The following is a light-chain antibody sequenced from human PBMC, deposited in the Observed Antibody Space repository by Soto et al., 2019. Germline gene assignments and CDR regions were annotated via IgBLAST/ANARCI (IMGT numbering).Light chain of an antibody. Sequence: DIQMTQSPSSLSASVGDRVTITCRASQGIRNDLGWYQQKPGKAPKRLIYAASSLQSGVPSRFRGSRSGTEFTLTISSLQSEDFGLYYCQQYKTWPPLFGPGTKVDIK. J-gene: IGKJ3*01. CDR2: AAS. CDR3: QQYKTWPPL. CDR1: QGIRND. V-gene: IGKV1-17*01.